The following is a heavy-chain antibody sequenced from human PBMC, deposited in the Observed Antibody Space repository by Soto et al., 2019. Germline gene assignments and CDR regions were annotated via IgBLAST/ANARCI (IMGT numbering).Heavy chain of an antibody. Sequence: PWGSLRLSCAASGFTFSSYAMSWVRQAPGKGLEWVSSIRDSGINTYYADSVKGRFTISRDNSKNTLYLHMNSLRAEDTALYYYTKGETSGWYFFGYWGQGTLVTVSS. CDR3: TKGETSGWYFFGY. J-gene: IGHJ4*02. CDR1: GFTFSSYA. CDR2: IRDSGINT. D-gene: IGHD6-19*01. V-gene: IGHV3-23*01.